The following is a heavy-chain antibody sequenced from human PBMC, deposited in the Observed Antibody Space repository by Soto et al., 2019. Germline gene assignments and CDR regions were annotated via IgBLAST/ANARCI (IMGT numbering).Heavy chain of an antibody. Sequence: QVQLQESGPGLVKPSETLSLTCTVSGGSVSGGSYCWSWIRQPPGKGLECIGYVYNSGSTTYNPSHKSRVAISVDTSKNQFSMGLSSVTAADTAVYYCASVPLTTYFDLWGRGTLVTVSS. D-gene: IGHD2-2*01. V-gene: IGHV4-61*01. CDR3: ASVPLTTYFDL. CDR2: VYNSGST. CDR1: GGSVSGGSYC. J-gene: IGHJ2*01.